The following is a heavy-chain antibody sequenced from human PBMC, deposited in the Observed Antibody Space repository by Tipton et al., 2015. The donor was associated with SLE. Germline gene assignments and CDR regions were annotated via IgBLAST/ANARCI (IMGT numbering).Heavy chain of an antibody. V-gene: IGHV4-31*03. CDR3: ARAPYCSGGSCYSDMDYFDY. Sequence: TLSLTCTVSGGSISSGGYYWSWIRQHPGKGLEWIGYIYYSGSTYYNPPLKSRVTISVDTSKNQFSLKLSSVTAADTAVYYCARAPYCSGGSCYSDMDYFDYWGQGTLVTVSS. J-gene: IGHJ4*02. D-gene: IGHD2-15*01. CDR2: IYYSGST. CDR1: GGSISSGGYY.